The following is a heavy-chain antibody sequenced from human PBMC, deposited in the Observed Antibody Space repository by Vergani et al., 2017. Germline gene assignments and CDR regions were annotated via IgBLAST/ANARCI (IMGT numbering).Heavy chain of an antibody. CDR1: GVTFSSYT. V-gene: IGHV1-69*08. J-gene: IGHJ4*02. CDR2: IIPILGIA. D-gene: IGHD3-10*01. Sequence: QVQLVQSGAEVKKPGSSVKVSCKASGVTFSSYTISWVRQAPGQGLEWMGRIIPILGIANYAQKFQGRVTITADKSTSTAYMELSSLRSEDTAVYYCARDKDSGSYLYYFDYWGQGTLVTVSS. CDR3: ARDKDSGSYLYYFDY.